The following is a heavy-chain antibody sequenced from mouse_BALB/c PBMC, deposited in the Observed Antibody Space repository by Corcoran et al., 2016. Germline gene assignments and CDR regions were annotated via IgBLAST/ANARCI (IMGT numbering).Heavy chain of an antibody. J-gene: IGHJ4*01. CDR3: ASPYYDYSGYIMYY. D-gene: IGHD2-4*01. Sequence: QIQLVQSGPELKKPGETVKISCKASGYTFTNYGMNWVKQAPGKGLKWMGWINTYTGEPTYADDFKGRFAFSLETSASTAYLQINNLKNEDTATYFCASPYYDYSGYIMYYCGQGTSVTFSS. V-gene: IGHV9-3-1*01. CDR1: GYTFTNYG. CDR2: INTYTGEP.